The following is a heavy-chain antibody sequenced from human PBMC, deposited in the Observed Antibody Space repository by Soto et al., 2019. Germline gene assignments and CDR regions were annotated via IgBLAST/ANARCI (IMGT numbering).Heavy chain of an antibody. Sequence: QVQLVQSGAEVKKPGSSVKVSCKASGGTFSSYAISWVRQAPGQGLXXXXXRXPIXGTANYAQQFQGRVTITADESTSTAYMEVSSLRSEDTAVYYCARLRMKLTGDRGFDSWGQGTLVTVSS. CDR2: RXPIXGTA. CDR3: ARLRMKLTGDRGFDS. D-gene: IGHD7-27*01. CDR1: GGTFSSYA. V-gene: IGHV1-69*01. J-gene: IGHJ4*02.